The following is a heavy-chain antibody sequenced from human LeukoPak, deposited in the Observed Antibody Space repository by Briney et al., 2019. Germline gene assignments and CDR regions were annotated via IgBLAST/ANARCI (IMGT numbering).Heavy chain of an antibody. D-gene: IGHD4-17*01. CDR3: ARVTGTVTKDLYYYYYYGMDV. CDR2: ISSSSSYI. Sequence: GGSLRLSCAASGFTFSSYSMNWVRQAPGKGLEGVSSISSSSSYIYYADSVKGRFTISRDNAKNSLYLQMNSLRAEDTAVYYCARVTGTVTKDLYYYYYYGMDVWGQGTTVTVSS. V-gene: IGHV3-21*01. J-gene: IGHJ6*02. CDR1: GFTFSSYS.